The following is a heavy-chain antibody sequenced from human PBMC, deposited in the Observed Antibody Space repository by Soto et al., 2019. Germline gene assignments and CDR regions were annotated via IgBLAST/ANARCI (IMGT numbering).Heavy chain of an antibody. V-gene: IGHV1-24*01. CDR3: ATGGRTVTTLPGGCWFAP. Sequence: QVQLVQSGAEVKKPGASVKVSCKVSGYTLTELSMHWVRQAPGKGLQWMGRLVPEDGKTIYAQKFQGRVTMTEDTSTDTAYVEVSRMRSEDTAVYYCATGGRTVTTLPGGCWFAPWGQGTLVTVSS. CDR1: GYTLTELS. J-gene: IGHJ5*02. D-gene: IGHD4-17*01. CDR2: LVPEDGKT.